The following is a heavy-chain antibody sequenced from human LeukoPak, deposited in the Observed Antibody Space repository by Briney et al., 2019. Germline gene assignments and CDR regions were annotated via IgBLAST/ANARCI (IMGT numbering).Heavy chain of an antibody. J-gene: IGHJ4*02. CDR2: ISWNSGSI. CDR1: GFTFDDYA. Sequence: GGSLRLSCAASGFTFDDYAMHWVRQAPGKGLEWVSGISWNSGSIGYADSVKGRFTISRDNAKNSLYLQMNSLRAEDTALYYCAGAGTSGYWGQGTLVTVSS. D-gene: IGHD6-19*01. CDR3: AGAGTSGY. V-gene: IGHV3-9*01.